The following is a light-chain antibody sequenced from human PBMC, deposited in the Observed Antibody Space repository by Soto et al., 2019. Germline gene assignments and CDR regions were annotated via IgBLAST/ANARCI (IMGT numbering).Light chain of an antibody. CDR2: GAS. Sequence: EIVLTQSPGTLSLSPGERATLSCRASQSVSSSYLAWYQQKPGQAPRLRIYGASSRATGIPDRFSGSGSGTDFTLTISRLEPEDLAVYYCQQYGSSPPWTFGRGTKVEIK. CDR1: QSVSSSY. J-gene: IGKJ1*01. CDR3: QQYGSSPPWT. V-gene: IGKV3-20*01.